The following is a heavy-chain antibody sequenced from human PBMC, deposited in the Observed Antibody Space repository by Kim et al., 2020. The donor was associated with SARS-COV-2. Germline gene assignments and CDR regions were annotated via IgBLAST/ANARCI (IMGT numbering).Heavy chain of an antibody. J-gene: IGHJ4*02. CDR3: ATGRGLQLDY. D-gene: IGHD1-1*01. V-gene: IGHV1-24*01. CDR2: ET. Sequence: ETNYAPKFQGRVTMTEDTSTNTAYMELSSLRSEDTAVYYCATGRGLQLDYWGQGTLVTVSS.